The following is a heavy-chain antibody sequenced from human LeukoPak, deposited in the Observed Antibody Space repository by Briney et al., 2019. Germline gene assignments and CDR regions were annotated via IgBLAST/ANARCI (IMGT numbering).Heavy chain of an antibody. Sequence: ASVKVSCKVSGYTLTELSMHWVRQAPGKGLEWMGGFDPEDGETIYAQKFQGRVTMTEDTSTDTAYMELSSLRSEDTAVYYCATAPMPAAYFDYWGQGTLVTVSS. CDR1: GYTLTELS. V-gene: IGHV1-24*01. J-gene: IGHJ4*02. D-gene: IGHD2-2*01. CDR3: ATAPMPAAYFDY. CDR2: FDPEDGET.